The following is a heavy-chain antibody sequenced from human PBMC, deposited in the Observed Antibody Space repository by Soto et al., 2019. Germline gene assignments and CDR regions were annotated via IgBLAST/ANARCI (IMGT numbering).Heavy chain of an antibody. J-gene: IGHJ6*02. CDR3: VRDTAATFENYSGMDV. D-gene: IGHD2-15*01. CDR1: GGSISSGDYY. V-gene: IGHV4-30-4*01. Sequence: PSETLSLTCTVSGGSISSGDYYWSWIRQSPGKGLEWIGYIYYSGSTYCNPSLESRLTISVDMSRNQFSLNLRSVTAAATAVYYCVRDTAATFENYSGMDVWGQGTTVTVSS. CDR2: IYYSGST.